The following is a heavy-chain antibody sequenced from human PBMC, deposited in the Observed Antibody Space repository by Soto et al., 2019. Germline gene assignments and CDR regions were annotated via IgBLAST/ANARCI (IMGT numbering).Heavy chain of an antibody. CDR1: GFSISTPGVG. J-gene: IGHJ4*01. CDR2: IFWDDDK. Sequence: SGPTLVNPTQILTLTCAFSGFSISTPGVGVGWIRQPPGKALEWLTVIFWDDDKRYSPSLKSRLTITKDTSKNQVVLTMTNMAPVDTATYYCARRGGVSVFFDYWGQGTLVTVSS. V-gene: IGHV2-5*02. CDR3: ARRGGVSVFFDY. D-gene: IGHD3-16*01.